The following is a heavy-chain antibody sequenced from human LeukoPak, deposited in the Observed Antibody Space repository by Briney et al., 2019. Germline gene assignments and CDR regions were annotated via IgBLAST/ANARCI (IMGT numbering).Heavy chain of an antibody. Sequence: PGGSLRLSCAASRFTFSSYAMNWVRQAPGKGLEWVSSISSSNSYIYYADSVKGRFTISRDNAKNSLYLQMNRLRAEDTAVYYCARDLYGDYSHDYWGQGTLVTVSS. V-gene: IGHV3-21*01. CDR1: RFTFSSYA. D-gene: IGHD4-17*01. CDR2: ISSSNSYI. CDR3: ARDLYGDYSHDY. J-gene: IGHJ4*02.